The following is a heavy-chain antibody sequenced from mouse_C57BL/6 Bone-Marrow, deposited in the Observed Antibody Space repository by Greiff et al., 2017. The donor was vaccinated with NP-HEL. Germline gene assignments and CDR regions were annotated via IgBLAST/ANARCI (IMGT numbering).Heavy chain of an antibody. CDR1: GYTFTSYG. Sequence: VQLQQSGAELARPGASVKLSCKASGYTFTSYGISWVKQRTGQGLEWIGVIYPRSGNTYYNEKFKGKATLTADKSSSTAHMELRSLTAEDSAVHFCARRTGVYYFDYWGQGTTLTVSS. CDR3: ARRTGVYYFDY. CDR2: IYPRSGNT. V-gene: IGHV1-81*01. J-gene: IGHJ2*01.